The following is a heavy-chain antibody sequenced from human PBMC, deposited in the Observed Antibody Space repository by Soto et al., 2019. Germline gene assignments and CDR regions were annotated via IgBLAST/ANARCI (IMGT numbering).Heavy chain of an antibody. CDR3: AALDYYDSTAFDI. V-gene: IGHV1-18*01. D-gene: IGHD3-22*01. CDR2: ISAYNGNT. Sequence: ASVKVSCKASGYTFTIYGISWVRQAPGQGLEWMGWISAYNGNTNYAQKLQGRVTMTTDTSTSTAYMELRSLRSDDTAVYYCAALDYYDSTAFDIWGQGTMVTVSS. J-gene: IGHJ3*02. CDR1: GYTFTIYG.